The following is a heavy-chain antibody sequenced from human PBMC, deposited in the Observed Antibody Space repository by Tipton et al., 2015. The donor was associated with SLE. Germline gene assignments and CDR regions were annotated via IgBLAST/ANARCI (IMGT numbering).Heavy chain of an antibody. D-gene: IGHD3-22*01. V-gene: IGHV4-39*07. CDR1: GGSISHRDDY. CDR3: ARDEYRYDGTGYHLLGHFDY. Sequence: TLSLTCTVSGGSISHRDDYWGWIRQPPGKGLEWIGAVGYTGSTHYNPSLESRVAISIDTSRDQFSLRVTSVTAADTAVYYCARDEYRYDGTGYHLLGHFDYWGQGTLVTVSS. J-gene: IGHJ4*02. CDR2: VGYTGST.